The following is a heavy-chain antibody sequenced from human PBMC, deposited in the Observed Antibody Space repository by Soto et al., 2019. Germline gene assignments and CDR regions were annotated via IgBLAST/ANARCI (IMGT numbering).Heavy chain of an antibody. CDR3: ARDSGTVGYDDS. CDR2: IIPLLDVT. Sequence: QVQLVHSGAEVKKPGSSVKVSCKASGGTFSTYTINWVRQAPGQGLEWMGRIIPLLDVTNNAQRFRGRVTITADKSTSTVYMELTSLTSQDTAFYYCARDSGTVGYDDSWGQGTLVTVSS. V-gene: IGHV1-69*04. J-gene: IGHJ4*02. D-gene: IGHD3-10*01. CDR1: GGTFSTYT.